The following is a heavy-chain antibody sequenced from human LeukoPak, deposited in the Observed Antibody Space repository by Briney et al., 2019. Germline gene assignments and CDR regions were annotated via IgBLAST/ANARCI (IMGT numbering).Heavy chain of an antibody. Sequence: SETLTLTCTVSGGSISSYYWSWIRQPPGKGLEWIGYIYYSGSTNYNPSLKSRVTISLDTSKNQFSLKLTSVTAADTAVYYCARGGYYDILTGYYAWGQGILVTVSS. V-gene: IGHV4-59*12. D-gene: IGHD3-9*01. CDR1: GGSISSYY. CDR2: IYYSGST. J-gene: IGHJ4*02. CDR3: ARGGYYDILTGYYA.